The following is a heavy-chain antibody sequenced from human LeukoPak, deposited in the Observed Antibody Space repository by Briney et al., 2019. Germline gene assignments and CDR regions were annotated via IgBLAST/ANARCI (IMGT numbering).Heavy chain of an antibody. D-gene: IGHD6-13*01. CDR3: AKVRGIAAAGPYYYYYMDV. J-gene: IGHJ6*03. CDR1: GYTLTELS. CDR2: FDPEDGET. V-gene: IGHV1-24*01. Sequence: ASVKVSCKVSGYTLTELSMHWVRQAPGKGLEWMGGFDPEDGETIYAQKFQGRVTVTEDTSTDTAYMELSRLRSDDTAVYYCAKVRGIAAAGPYYYYYMDVWGKGTTVTVSS.